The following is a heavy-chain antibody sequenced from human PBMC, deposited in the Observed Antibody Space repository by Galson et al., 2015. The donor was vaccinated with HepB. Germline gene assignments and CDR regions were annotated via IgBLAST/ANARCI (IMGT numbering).Heavy chain of an antibody. CDR3: ARGDYYYGMDV. CDR2: INPNSGGT. Sequence: SVKVSCKASGYTFSTYGFNWVRQAPGQGLEWMGWINPNSGGTNHAQKFQGRVTMTRDTSISTAYMELSRLTSDDTAVYYCARGDYYYGMDVWGQGTLVTVSS. J-gene: IGHJ6*02. V-gene: IGHV1-2*02. CDR1: GYTFSTYG.